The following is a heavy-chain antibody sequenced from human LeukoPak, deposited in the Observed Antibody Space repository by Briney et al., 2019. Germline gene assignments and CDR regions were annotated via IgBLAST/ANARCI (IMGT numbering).Heavy chain of an antibody. CDR2: IKKDVGEK. D-gene: IGHD3-10*01. Sequence: GGSLRLSCAASGFTFSSHWMTWIRQAPGKGREWLASIKKDVGEKFYVDSVKGRFTISRDNAKNSLYLHMNSLRVEDTAVYYCARGPPYGSRSDYFDYWGQGTLVTVSS. J-gene: IGHJ4*02. V-gene: IGHV3-7*01. CDR1: GFTFSSHW. CDR3: ARGPPYGSRSDYFDY.